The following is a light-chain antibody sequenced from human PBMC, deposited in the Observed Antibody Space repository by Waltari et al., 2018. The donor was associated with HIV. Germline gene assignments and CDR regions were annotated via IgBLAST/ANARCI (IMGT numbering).Light chain of an antibody. Sequence: DIQMTQSPSTLSASVGDRVTITCRASQNINNWLAWYQQKPGKAPKLLIYKASTLESGVPSRFSGSGSGTEFALSISSLQPDDFATYYCQQYDIYSTFGQGTRLEIK. V-gene: IGKV1-5*03. J-gene: IGKJ5*01. CDR3: QQYDIYST. CDR2: KAS. CDR1: QNINNW.